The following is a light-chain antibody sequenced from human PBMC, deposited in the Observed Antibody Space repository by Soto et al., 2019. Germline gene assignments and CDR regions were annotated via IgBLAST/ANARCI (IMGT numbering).Light chain of an antibody. V-gene: IGKV3-15*01. CDR1: QSVSSD. CDR3: QQYNNWPLT. CDR2: GAS. Sequence: EIVLTQSPATLSVSPGERATLSCRASQSVSSDLAWYHQKPGQAPRLLIYGASTRATGIPARFSGSQSGTEFTLTISSLLSEDFAVYSCQQYNNWPLTFGGGTKVDIK. J-gene: IGKJ4*01.